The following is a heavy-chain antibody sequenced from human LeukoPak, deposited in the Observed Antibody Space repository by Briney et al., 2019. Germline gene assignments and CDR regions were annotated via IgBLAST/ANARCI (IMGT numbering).Heavy chain of an antibody. Sequence: GGSLRLSCASSGFTFRHYYMSWIRQARGKGLEGVSYISSSCRNIYYADSVKDGLTLSRDNPQNSLYQQMNSLRAEGTAVYYCGSCSGGSCHSGWFDPWGQGTLVTVSS. D-gene: IGHD2-15*01. CDR2: ISSSCRNI. V-gene: IGHV3-11*04. CDR3: GSCSGGSCHSGWFDP. J-gene: IGHJ5*02. CDR1: GFTFRHYY.